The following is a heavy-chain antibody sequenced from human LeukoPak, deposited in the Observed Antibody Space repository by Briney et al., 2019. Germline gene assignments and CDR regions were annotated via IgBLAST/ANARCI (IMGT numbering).Heavy chain of an antibody. CDR2: ISSSGSTI. D-gene: IGHD3-3*01. V-gene: IGHV3-11*04. CDR1: GFTFCDYY. CDR3: ARRFWSGYYNWFDP. J-gene: IGHJ5*02. Sequence: KPGGSLRLSCAASGFTFCDYYMSWIRQAPGKGLEWVSYISSSGSTIYYADSVKGRFTISRDNAKNSLYLQMNSLRAEDTAVYYCARRFWSGYYNWFDPWGQGTLVTVSS.